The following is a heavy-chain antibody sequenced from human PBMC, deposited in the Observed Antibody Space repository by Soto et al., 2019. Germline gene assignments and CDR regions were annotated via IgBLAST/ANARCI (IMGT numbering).Heavy chain of an antibody. J-gene: IGHJ4*02. CDR3: ARLGLDSSSWPKN. CDR2: IDPSDSYT. CDR1: GYSFTSYW. Sequence: GESLKIYCKGSGYSFTSYWISWVRQMPGKGLEWMGRIDPSDSYTNYSPSFQGHVTISADKSISTAYLQWSSLKASGTAMYYCARLGLDSSSWPKNWGQGTLVTVSS. D-gene: IGHD6-13*01. V-gene: IGHV5-10-1*01.